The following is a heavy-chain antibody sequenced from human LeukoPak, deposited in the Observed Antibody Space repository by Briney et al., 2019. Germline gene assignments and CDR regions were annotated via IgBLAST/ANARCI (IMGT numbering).Heavy chain of an antibody. Sequence: ASVKVSCKASGYTFTSYYMHWVRQAPGQGLEWMGIINPSGGSTSYAQKFQDRVTMTRGMSTSTVYMELSSLRSEDTAVYYCARAPQPLLRYFDWSATWFDPWGQGTLVTVSS. V-gene: IGHV1-46*01. CDR1: GYTFTSYY. J-gene: IGHJ5*02. CDR2: INPSGGST. D-gene: IGHD3-9*01. CDR3: ARAPQPLLRYFDWSATWFDP.